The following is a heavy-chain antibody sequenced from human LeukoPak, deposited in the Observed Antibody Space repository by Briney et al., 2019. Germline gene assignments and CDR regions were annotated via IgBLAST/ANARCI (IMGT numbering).Heavy chain of an antibody. D-gene: IGHD3-22*01. Sequence: PSETLSLTCTVSGGSISSSSYYWGWIRQPPGKGLEWIGSIYYSGSTYYNPSLKSRATISVDTSKNQFSLKLSSVTAADTAVYYCARLIGNYYDSSGYSYGAWGQGTLVTVSS. J-gene: IGHJ4*02. CDR3: ARLIGNYYDSSGYSYGA. CDR2: IYYSGST. CDR1: GGSISSSSYY. V-gene: IGHV4-39*01.